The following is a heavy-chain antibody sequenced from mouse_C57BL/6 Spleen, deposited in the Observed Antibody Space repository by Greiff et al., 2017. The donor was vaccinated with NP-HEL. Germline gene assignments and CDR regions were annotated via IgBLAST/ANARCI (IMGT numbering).Heavy chain of an antibody. CDR3: TRTSPMVRFAY. Sequence: VQLQQSGAELVRPGASVTLSCKASGYTFTDYEMHWVKQTPVHGLEWIGAIDPETGGTAYNQKFKGKAILTADKSSSTAYMELRSLTSEDSAVYYCTRTSPMVRFAYWGQGTLVTVSA. D-gene: IGHD2-2*01. CDR2: IDPETGGT. J-gene: IGHJ3*01. CDR1: GYTFTDYE. V-gene: IGHV1-15*01.